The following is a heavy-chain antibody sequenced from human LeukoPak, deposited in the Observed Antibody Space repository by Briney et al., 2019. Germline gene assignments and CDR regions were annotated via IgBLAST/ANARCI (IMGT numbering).Heavy chain of an antibody. V-gene: IGHV3-7*03. CDR3: AKNVMYSSSAVDY. CDR2: IKQDGSEK. Sequence: GGSLRLSCAASGFTFSSYWMSWVRQAPGKGLGWVANIKQDGSEKYYVDSVKGRFTISRDNAKNSLYLQMNSLRVEDTAVYYCAKNVMYSSSAVDYWGQGTLVTVSS. CDR1: GFTFSSYW. D-gene: IGHD6-6*01. J-gene: IGHJ4*02.